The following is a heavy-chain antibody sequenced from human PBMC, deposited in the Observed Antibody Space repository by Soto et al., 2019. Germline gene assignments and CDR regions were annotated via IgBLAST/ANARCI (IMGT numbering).Heavy chain of an antibody. CDR2: IYYSGSI. CDR1: GGSISSGDYY. CDR3: ARVRYSSFVLGAFDI. V-gene: IGHV4-30-4*01. Sequence: SETLSLTCTVSGGSISSGDYYWSWIRQPPGKGLEWIGYIYYSGSIYYNPSLKSRVTISVDTSKNQFSLKLSSVTAADTAVYYCARVRYSSFVLGAFDIWGQGTMVTVSS. J-gene: IGHJ3*02. D-gene: IGHD6-13*01.